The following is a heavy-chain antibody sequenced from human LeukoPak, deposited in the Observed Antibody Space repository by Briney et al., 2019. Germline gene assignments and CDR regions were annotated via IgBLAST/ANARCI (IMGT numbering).Heavy chain of an antibody. CDR1: GGSFSDYY. Sequence: SETLSLTCAVYGGSFSDYYWSWIRQPPGKGLEWIGEISHGGSTSYNPSLKSRVTISVDTSKNQFSLKLSSVTAADTAVYYCARLLKDWGILNYYYYYMDVWGKGTTVTISS. D-gene: IGHD2-21*01. CDR2: ISHGGST. J-gene: IGHJ6*03. V-gene: IGHV4-34*01. CDR3: ARLLKDWGILNYYYYYMDV.